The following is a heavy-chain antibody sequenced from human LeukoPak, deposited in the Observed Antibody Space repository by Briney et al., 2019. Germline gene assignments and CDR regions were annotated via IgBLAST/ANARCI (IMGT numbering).Heavy chain of an antibody. J-gene: IGHJ4*02. V-gene: IGHV3-48*01. CDR3: ARRHDYYDSSGYYFFAY. Sequence: GGSLRLSSAASGFTSSDYSMNWVRQAPGKGRGWVSYISISSSTIYYADSVEGRFTISRDDAKNSLYLQMNSLRAEDTAVYYCARRHDYYDSSGYYFFAYWGQGTLVTVSS. D-gene: IGHD3-22*01. CDR1: GFTSSDYS. CDR2: ISISSSTI.